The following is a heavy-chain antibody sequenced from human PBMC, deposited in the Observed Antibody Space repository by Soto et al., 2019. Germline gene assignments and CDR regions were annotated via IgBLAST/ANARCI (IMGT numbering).Heavy chain of an antibody. CDR2: MNPNNGNT. CDR3: AKGPRTWGFDY. D-gene: IGHD7-27*01. V-gene: IGHV1-8*01. Sequence: QVQLVQSGAEVKKPGASVKISCKASGYAFTSDAFNWVRQATGQGREWMGWMNPNNGNTAYAQKFQGRVTMTRDTSIVTAYMELSSLTSEDTAVYYCAKGPRTWGFDYWGQGTLVTVSS. J-gene: IGHJ4*02. CDR1: GYAFTSDA.